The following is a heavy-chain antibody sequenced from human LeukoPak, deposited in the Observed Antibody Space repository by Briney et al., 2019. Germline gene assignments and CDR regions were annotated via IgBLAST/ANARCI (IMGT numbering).Heavy chain of an antibody. J-gene: IGHJ3*02. CDR3: ARDGGYSSSWYNPDAFDI. CDR1: GGSISSGGYS. V-gene: IGHV4-30-2*01. D-gene: IGHD6-13*01. CDR2: LYHSGST. Sequence: SETLSLTCAVSGGSISSGGYSWSWIRQPQGKGLEWIGYLYHSGSTYYNPSLKSRVTISVARSQNQFSLKLSSVTAADTAVYYCARDGGYSSSWYNPDAFDIWGQGTMVTVSS.